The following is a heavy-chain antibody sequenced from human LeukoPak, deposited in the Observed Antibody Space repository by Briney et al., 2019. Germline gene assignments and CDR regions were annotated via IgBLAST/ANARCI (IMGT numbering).Heavy chain of an antibody. CDR3: AREQLELPYYFDY. V-gene: IGHV1-69*13. D-gene: IGHD1-1*01. CDR2: IIPIFGTA. Sequence: ASVKVSCKASGGTFSSYAISWVRQAPGQGLEWMGGIIPIFGTANYAQKFQGRATITADESTSTAYMELSSLRSEDTAVYYCAREQLELPYYFDYWGHGTLVTVSS. CDR1: GGTFSSYA. J-gene: IGHJ4*01.